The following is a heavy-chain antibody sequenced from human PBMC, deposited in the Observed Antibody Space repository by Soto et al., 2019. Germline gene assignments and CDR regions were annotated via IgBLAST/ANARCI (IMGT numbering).Heavy chain of an antibody. CDR2: FDPEDGET. Sequence: QVQVVQSGAEVRKPGASVKVSCKVSGYTLTELSMHWVRQAPGKGLEWMGNFDPEDGETIYAQKFQGRVTMTEDTSTDTAYMELSSLRSEDTAVYYCATFGLEGYCSGGSCYDWGQGTLVTVYS. CDR1: GYTLTELS. CDR3: ATFGLEGYCSGGSCYD. J-gene: IGHJ4*02. D-gene: IGHD2-15*01. V-gene: IGHV1-24*01.